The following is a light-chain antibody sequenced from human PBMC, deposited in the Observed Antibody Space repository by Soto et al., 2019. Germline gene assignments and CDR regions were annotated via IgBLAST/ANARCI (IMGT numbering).Light chain of an antibody. CDR3: QHYNTWPT. V-gene: IGKV3-15*01. CDR1: QSVSSN. Sequence: EIVMTQSPGTLSVSPGERATLFCRASQSVSSNLAWYQQKPGQAPRLLIYDASTRATGIPTRFSVSGSGTEFSLTISSLQSEDFAVYYCQHYNTWPTLGQGTKVDIK. CDR2: DAS. J-gene: IGKJ1*01.